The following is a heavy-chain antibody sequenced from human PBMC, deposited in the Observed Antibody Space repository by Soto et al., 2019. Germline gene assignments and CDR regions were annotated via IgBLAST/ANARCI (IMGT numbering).Heavy chain of an antibody. D-gene: IGHD6-13*01. V-gene: IGHV3-15*01. CDR2: IKSKTDGGTT. CDR1: GFTFSNAW. Sequence: PGGSLRLSCAASGFTFSNAWMSWVRQAPGKGLEWVGRIKSKTDGGTTDYAAPVKGRFTISRDDSKNTLYLQMNSLKTEDTAVYYCTTDLLYSSIGSYYGMDVRGQGTTVTVSS. CDR3: TTDLLYSSIGSYYGMDV. J-gene: IGHJ6*02.